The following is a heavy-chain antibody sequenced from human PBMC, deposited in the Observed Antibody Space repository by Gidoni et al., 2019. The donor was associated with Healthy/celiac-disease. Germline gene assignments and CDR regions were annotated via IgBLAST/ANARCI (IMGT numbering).Heavy chain of an antibody. CDR2: ISSSRSYI. V-gene: IGHV3-21*01. CDR3: ARDWVDYYDSSGPHLVDY. D-gene: IGHD3-22*01. CDR1: GFTFSSYH. Sequence: EVQLVESGGGLVKPGGSLSLSCPASGFTFSSYHLTWVRQAPGTGLEWVSSISSSRSYIYYADSVKGRFTISRDNAKNSLYLQMNSLRAEDTAVYYCARDWVDYYDSSGPHLVDYWGQGTLVTVSS. J-gene: IGHJ4*02.